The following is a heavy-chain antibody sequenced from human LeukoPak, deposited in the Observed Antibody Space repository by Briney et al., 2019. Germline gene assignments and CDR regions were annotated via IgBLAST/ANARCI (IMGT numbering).Heavy chain of an antibody. V-gene: IGHV3-33*01. CDR2: IWYDGSNK. CDR1: GFTFSSYG. CDR3: AVTGLGGYLDY. Sequence: GGSLRLSCAASGFTFSSYGMHWVRQAPGKGLEWVAVIWYDGSNKYYADSVKGRFTISRDNSKNTLYLQMNSLRAEDTAVYYCAVTGLGGYLDYWGQGTLVTVSS. J-gene: IGHJ4*02. D-gene: IGHD3-9*01.